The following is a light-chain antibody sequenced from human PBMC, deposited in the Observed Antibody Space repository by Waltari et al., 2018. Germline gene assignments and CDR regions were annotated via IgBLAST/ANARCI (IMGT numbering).Light chain of an antibody. V-gene: IGKV3-11*01. J-gene: IGKJ4*01. Sequence: EIVLTQSPATLSLSPGESATLSCRARQSVSTYLAWYQQKPGQAPRLLISDASNRATGIPARFSGSGSGTDFTLTISSLEPEDFAVYYCQQRHSWPITFGGGTKVEIK. CDR3: QQRHSWPIT. CDR2: DAS. CDR1: QSVSTY.